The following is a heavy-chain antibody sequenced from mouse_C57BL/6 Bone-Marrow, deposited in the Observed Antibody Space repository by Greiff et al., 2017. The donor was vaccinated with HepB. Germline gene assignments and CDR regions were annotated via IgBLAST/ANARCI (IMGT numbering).Heavy chain of an antibody. Sequence: EVKLVDSEGGLVQPGSSMKLSCTASGFTFSDYYMAWVRQVPEKGLEWVANINYDGSSTYYLDSLKSRFIISRDNAKNILYLQMSSLKSEDTATYYCAKGGPRGYFDVWGTGTTVTVSS. CDR3: AKGGPRGYFDV. CDR2: INYDGSST. CDR1: GFTFSDYY. V-gene: IGHV5-16*01. J-gene: IGHJ1*03.